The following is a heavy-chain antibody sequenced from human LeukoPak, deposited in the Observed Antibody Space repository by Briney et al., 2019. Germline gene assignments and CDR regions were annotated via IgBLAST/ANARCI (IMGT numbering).Heavy chain of an antibody. CDR1: GFTFSRYA. J-gene: IGHJ3*02. D-gene: IGHD3/OR15-3a*01. Sequence: GVSLRLSCAASGFTFSRYAMNRVRQAPGKGLEGVSSVGNASPYIYYADSVKGRFTFSRDNAKNSLYLQMNSLRDEDTAVYYCAGGDDLQQRNDALDIWGQGTMVTVSS. CDR3: AGGDDLQQRNDALDI. V-gene: IGHV3-21*01. CDR2: VGNASPYI.